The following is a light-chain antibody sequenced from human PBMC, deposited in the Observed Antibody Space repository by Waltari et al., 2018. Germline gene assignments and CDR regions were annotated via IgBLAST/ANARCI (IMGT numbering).Light chain of an antibody. CDR1: QSVSSNY. CDR2: CAS. J-gene: IGKJ1*01. CDR3: QQYGSSLWT. V-gene: IGKV3-20*01. Sequence: EVVLTQSPGTLSLSPGERDTLSCRASQSVSSNYLAWYQQKPGQVPRVIIYCASNRATGIPERFSGSGSWTDFTLTSSRLEPEDFAVYYCQQYGSSLWTFGQGTKVEIK.